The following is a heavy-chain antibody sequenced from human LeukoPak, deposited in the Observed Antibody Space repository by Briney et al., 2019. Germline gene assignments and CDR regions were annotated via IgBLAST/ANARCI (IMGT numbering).Heavy chain of an antibody. CDR1: GGSISSYY. Sequence: SEALSLTCTVSGGSISSYYWSWIRQPPGKGLEWIGYIYYSGSTNYNPSLKSRVTISVDTSKNQFSLKLSSVTAADTAVYFCARNTYSSAWYWFDPWGQGTLVTVSS. CDR3: ARNTYSSAWYWFDP. V-gene: IGHV4-59*01. CDR2: IYYSGST. J-gene: IGHJ5*02. D-gene: IGHD6-19*01.